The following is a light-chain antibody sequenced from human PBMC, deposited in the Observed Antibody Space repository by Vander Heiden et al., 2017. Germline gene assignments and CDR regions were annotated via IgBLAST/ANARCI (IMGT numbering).Light chain of an antibody. J-gene: IGKJ1*01. CDR1: QSVLSSFNSKNH. Sequence: LVLPHPPDSLAVSLAETATILCKSSQSVLSSFNSKNHLAWFRQKPRQPPELLIYWASTRESGVPDRFSGSGSGTDFTLTISNMQAEDVAVYYCEQHSTKTFGQGTKVEIK. V-gene: IGKV4-1*01. CDR2: WAS. CDR3: EQHSTKT.